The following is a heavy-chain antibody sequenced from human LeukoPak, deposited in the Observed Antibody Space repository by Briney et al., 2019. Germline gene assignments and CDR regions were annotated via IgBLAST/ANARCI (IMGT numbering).Heavy chain of an antibody. V-gene: IGHV3-23*01. CDR2: INNSGRT. CDR3: AKEPPYCGGDCYFLLDY. D-gene: IGHD2-21*02. J-gene: IGHJ4*02. CDR1: GFTFSSYS. Sequence: PGGSLRLSCAASGFTFSSYSMTWVRQAPGKGLEWVSAINNSGRTYYAESVRGRFTISRDNSKNTLYLQMNSLRAEDTAVYYCAKEPPYCGGDCYFLLDYWGQGTLVTVSS.